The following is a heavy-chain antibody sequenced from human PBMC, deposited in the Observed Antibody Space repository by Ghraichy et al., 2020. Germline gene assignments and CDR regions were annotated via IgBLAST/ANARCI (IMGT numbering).Heavy chain of an antibody. CDR2: IWYDGSNK. J-gene: IGHJ4*02. CDR3: ARERNTGSPYFDY. Sequence: GGSLRLSCAASGFTFSSYGMHWVRQAPGKGLEWVAVIWYDGSNKYYADSVKGRFTISRDNSKNTLYLQMNSLRAEDTAVYYCARERNTGSPYFDYWGQGTLVTVSS. D-gene: IGHD1-14*01. CDR1: GFTFSSYG. V-gene: IGHV3-33*01.